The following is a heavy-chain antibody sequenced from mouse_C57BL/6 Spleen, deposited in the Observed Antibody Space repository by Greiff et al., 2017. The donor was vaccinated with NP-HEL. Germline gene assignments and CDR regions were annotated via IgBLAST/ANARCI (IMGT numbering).Heavy chain of an antibody. CDR1: GFTFSDYG. CDR2: ISSGSSTI. V-gene: IGHV5-17*01. CDR3: ARRAQRGAMDY. D-gene: IGHD3-2*02. Sequence: EVKLMESGGGLVKPGGSLKLSCAASGFTFSDYGVHWVRQAPEKGLEWVAYISSGSSTIYYADTVKGRFTISRDNAKNTLFLQMTSLRSEDTAMYYCARRAQRGAMDYWGQGTSVTVSS. J-gene: IGHJ4*01.